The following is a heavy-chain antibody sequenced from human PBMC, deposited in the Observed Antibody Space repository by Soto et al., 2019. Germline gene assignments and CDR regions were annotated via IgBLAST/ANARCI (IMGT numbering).Heavy chain of an antibody. CDR3: ARHRFECSSTSCYYRYYGMDV. V-gene: IGHV5-10-1*01. D-gene: IGHD2-2*01. CDR1: GYSFTNYW. Sequence: GESLKISCQVSGYSFTNYWINWVRRVPGRGLEWMGTIDPSDSYTSYRPSFLGHVTISADKSINTAYLQWSSLKASDTAMYYCARHRFECSSTSCYYRYYGMDVWGQGTTVTVSS. CDR2: IDPSDSYT. J-gene: IGHJ6*02.